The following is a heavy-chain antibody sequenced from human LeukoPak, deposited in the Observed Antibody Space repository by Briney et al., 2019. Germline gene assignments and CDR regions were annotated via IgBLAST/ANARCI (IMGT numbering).Heavy chain of an antibody. V-gene: IGHV3-23*01. D-gene: IGHD4-23*01. CDR1: GFTFTSYA. CDR2: ISGSGGST. CDR3: TKGTTVAHYYFDY. J-gene: IGHJ4*02. Sequence: PGGSLRLSCAASGFTFTSYAMNWVRQAPGKGLEWVSGISGSGGSTYYAESVKGRFTISRDNSKNTLYLQMNSLRAEDTAVYYCTKGTTVAHYYFDYWGQGTLVTVSS.